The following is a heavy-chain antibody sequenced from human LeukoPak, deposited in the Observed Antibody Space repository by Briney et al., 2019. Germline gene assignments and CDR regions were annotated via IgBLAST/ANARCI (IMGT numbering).Heavy chain of an antibody. D-gene: IGHD5-12*01. CDR2: ISYDGSNK. CDR1: GFTFRDYA. J-gene: IGHJ4*02. CDR3: ARDRDGYNYLLLDY. V-gene: IGHV3-30-3*01. Sequence: GGSLRLSCAASGFTFRDYAMSWVRQAPGKGLEWVAVISYDGSNKYYADSVKGRFTISRDNSKNTLYLQMNSLRAEDTAVYYCARDRDGYNYLLLDYWGQGTLVTVSS.